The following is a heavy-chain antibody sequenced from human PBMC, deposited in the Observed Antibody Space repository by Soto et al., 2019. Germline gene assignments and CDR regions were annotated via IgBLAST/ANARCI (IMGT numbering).Heavy chain of an antibody. J-gene: IGHJ4*02. D-gene: IGHD4-17*01. Sequence: PSETLSLTCTVSGGSISSYYWSWIRQPPGKGLEWIGYIYYSGSTNYNPSLKSRVTISVDTSKNQFSLKLSSVTAADTAVYYCARAPPPYGDFSYYFDYWGQGTLVTVSS. CDR1: GGSISSYY. V-gene: IGHV4-59*01. CDR2: IYYSGST. CDR3: ARAPPPYGDFSYYFDY.